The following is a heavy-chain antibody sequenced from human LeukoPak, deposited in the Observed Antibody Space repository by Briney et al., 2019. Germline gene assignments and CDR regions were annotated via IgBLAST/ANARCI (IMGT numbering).Heavy chain of an antibody. D-gene: IGHD3-22*01. CDR3: ARRYYDSSGFYYMDV. J-gene: IGHJ6*03. CDR2: IYTSGST. CDR1: GGSISSYY. V-gene: IGHV4-4*09. Sequence: SSETLSLTCTVSGGSISSYYWSWIRQPPGKGLEWIGYIYTSGSTNYNPSLKSRVTISVDTSKNQFSLKLSSVTAADTAVYYCARRYYDSSGFYYMDVWGKGTTVTVSS.